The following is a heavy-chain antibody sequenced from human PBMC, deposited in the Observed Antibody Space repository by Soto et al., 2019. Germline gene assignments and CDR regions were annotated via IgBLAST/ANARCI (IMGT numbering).Heavy chain of an antibody. Sequence: QIQLVESGGGVVQPGGSLRLSCSASGFSFGSFGMPWVRQAPGEGLAWVAFISRDGSNSFYGDSVKGRFTLSRDNSRNTVNLQMSNTREEDTALDFCAGGNLSFDFDSWGQGTLVIVSS. CDR2: ISRDGSNS. CDR1: GFSFGSFG. CDR3: AGGNLSFDFDS. J-gene: IGHJ4*02. V-gene: IGHV3-30*03.